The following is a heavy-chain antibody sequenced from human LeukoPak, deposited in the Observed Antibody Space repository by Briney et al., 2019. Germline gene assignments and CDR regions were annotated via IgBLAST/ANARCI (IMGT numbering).Heavy chain of an antibody. D-gene: IGHD2-2*01. J-gene: IGHJ6*02. Sequence: GGSLRLSCAASGFTLSNYWMHWVRQAPGKGLVWVSRINSDGSSTSHADSVKGRFTTSRDNAKSTLYLQMNSLRSEDTAVYYCARGPQRGAAANYYGMDVWGQGTTVTVSS. CDR2: INSDGSST. V-gene: IGHV3-74*01. CDR1: GFTLSNYW. CDR3: ARGPQRGAAANYYGMDV.